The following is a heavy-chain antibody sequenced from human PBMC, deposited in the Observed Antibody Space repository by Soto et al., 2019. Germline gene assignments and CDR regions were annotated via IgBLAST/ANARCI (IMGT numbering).Heavy chain of an antibody. Sequence: QVQLVQSGAEVKKPGSSLKASCKASGGTFSSYAISWVRQAPGQGLEWMGGIIPIFGTANYAHKFQGRVTITADESTSRAYMELSSLRSDDTAVYYCAGPDGRGWSNWFDPWGQGTLVTVSS. J-gene: IGHJ5*02. D-gene: IGHD6-19*01. V-gene: IGHV1-69*01. CDR1: GGTFSSYA. CDR3: AGPDGRGWSNWFDP. CDR2: IIPIFGTA.